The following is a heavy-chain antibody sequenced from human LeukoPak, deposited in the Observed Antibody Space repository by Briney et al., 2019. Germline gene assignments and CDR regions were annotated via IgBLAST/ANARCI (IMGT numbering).Heavy chain of an antibody. CDR3: ARYSYYDFWSGYGEFDY. Sequence: SETLSLTCAVYGGSFSGYYWSWIRQPPGKGLEWIGSIYYSGSTYYNPSLKSRVTISVDTSKNQFSLKLSSVTAADTAVYYCARYSYYDFWSGYGEFDYWGQGTLVTVSS. CDR2: IYYSGST. J-gene: IGHJ4*02. V-gene: IGHV4-34*01. CDR1: GGSFSGYY. D-gene: IGHD3-3*01.